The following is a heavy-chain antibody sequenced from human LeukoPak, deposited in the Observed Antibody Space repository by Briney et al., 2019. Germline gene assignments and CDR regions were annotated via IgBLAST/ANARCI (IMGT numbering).Heavy chain of an antibody. CDR2: IYTSGST. Sequence: SETLSLTCTVSGGSISSYYWSWIRQPAGKGLEWIGRIYTSGSTNYNPSLKSRVTMSVDTSKNQFSLKLNSVTAADTAVYYCARDLQNGGSYDGYWFDPWGQGTLVTVSS. V-gene: IGHV4-4*07. D-gene: IGHD1-26*01. CDR1: GGSISSYY. CDR3: ARDLQNGGSYDGYWFDP. J-gene: IGHJ5*02.